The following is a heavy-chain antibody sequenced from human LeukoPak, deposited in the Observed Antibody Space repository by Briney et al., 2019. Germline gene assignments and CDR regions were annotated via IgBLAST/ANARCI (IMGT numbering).Heavy chain of an antibody. V-gene: IGHV3-48*01. CDR3: AKELQPGSNYYGLDV. CDR2: ISSSSSTI. D-gene: IGHD3-10*01. CDR1: GFTFGSYS. J-gene: IGHJ6*02. Sequence: PGGSLRLSCAASGFTFGSYSMNWVRQAPGKGLEWVSYISSSSSTIYYADSVKGRFTISRDTSKNTLFLQMNSVRGEDTAVYYCAKELQPGSNYYGLDVWGLGTTVTVSS.